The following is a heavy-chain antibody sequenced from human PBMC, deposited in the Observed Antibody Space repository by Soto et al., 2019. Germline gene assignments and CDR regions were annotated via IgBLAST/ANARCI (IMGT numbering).Heavy chain of an antibody. Sequence: GRSLRLSCAAYGFTCSSKGISWVRQAQEKVMGWVSAISCSGGRTYYADSVKGRFTISRDHSKNTLYLQMNSLRAEETAVHSCARARRDGYKCKYYFDYWGQGTLVTVSS. J-gene: IGHJ4*02. CDR3: ARARRDGYKCKYYFDY. CDR1: GFTCSSKG. V-gene: IGHV3-23*01. D-gene: IGHD5-12*01. CDR2: ISCSGGRT.